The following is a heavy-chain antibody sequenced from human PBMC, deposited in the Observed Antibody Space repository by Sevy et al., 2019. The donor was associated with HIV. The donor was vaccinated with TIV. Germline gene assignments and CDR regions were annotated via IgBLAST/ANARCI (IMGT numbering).Heavy chain of an antibody. CDR1: GFTFSAYW. Sequence: GGSLRLSCAASGFTFSAYWMNWVRQAPGKGLEWVANIKSDGSDKHYVDPVEGRFTISGDNAKNSLYLQMNRLGVEDTVFYYCAQETVGRFDSWGQGTLVTVSS. D-gene: IGHD3-16*01. V-gene: IGHV3-7*01. J-gene: IGHJ4*02. CDR3: AQETVGRFDS. CDR2: IKSDGSDK.